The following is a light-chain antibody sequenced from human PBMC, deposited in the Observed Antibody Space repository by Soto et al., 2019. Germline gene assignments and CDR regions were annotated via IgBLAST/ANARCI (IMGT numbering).Light chain of an antibody. J-gene: IGLJ3*02. V-gene: IGLV3-21*04. CDR2: YDS. CDR3: QVWDSSSDHWV. CDR1: NIGSKS. Sequence: SYELTQPPSVSVAPGKTARITCGGNNIGSKSVHWYQQMPGQAPVLVIYYDSDRPSGIPERFSGSNSGNTATLTISRVEAGDEADYYCQVWDSSSDHWVFGGGTKVTVL.